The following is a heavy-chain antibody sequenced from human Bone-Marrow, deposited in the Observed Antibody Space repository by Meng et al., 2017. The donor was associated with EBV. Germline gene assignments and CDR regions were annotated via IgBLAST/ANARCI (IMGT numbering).Heavy chain of an antibody. CDR1: GGPFNSDA. Sequence: QVQVEQAGAEVKKPGSSVKVACKTSGGPFNSDARSWVRQAPGQGLEWLGGLIPMFGAPNYAQKFQGRVTITADASTSTHYMELSSLRSEDTAVYYCASESGRGYTPDYWGQGTLVTVSS. D-gene: IGHD3-10*01. CDR3: ASESGRGYTPDY. J-gene: IGHJ4*02. V-gene: IGHV1-69*01. CDR2: LIPMFGAP.